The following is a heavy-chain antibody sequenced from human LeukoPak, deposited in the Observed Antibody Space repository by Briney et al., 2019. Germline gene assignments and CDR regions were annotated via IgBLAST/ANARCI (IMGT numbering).Heavy chain of an antibody. CDR2: INHSGST. CDR3: ARAGLDDFWSGYYLNWFDP. J-gene: IGHJ5*02. V-gene: IGHV4-34*01. CDR1: DGSFSGYY. Sequence: SETLSLTCAVYDGSFSGYYWSWIRQPPGKGLGWIGEINHSGSTNYNPSLKSRVTISVDTSKNQFSLKLSSVTAADTAVYYCARAGLDDFWSGYYLNWFDPWGQGTLVTVSS. D-gene: IGHD3-3*01.